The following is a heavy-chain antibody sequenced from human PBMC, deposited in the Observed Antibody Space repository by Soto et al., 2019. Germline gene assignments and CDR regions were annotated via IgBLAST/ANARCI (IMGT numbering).Heavy chain of an antibody. CDR1: GFNFRNFN. D-gene: IGHD4-17*01. CDR2: VSGSSSYI. J-gene: IGHJ3*01. Sequence: PGGSLSLSCEGSGFNFRNFNMIWVRQAPGKGLEWVSSVSGSSSYIYYADSVKGRFTVSRDNANNLVFLQMNGLRPEDTAMYYCARDLRGHYGPWGQGTMVTVSS. V-gene: IGHV3-21*06. CDR3: ARDLRGHYGP.